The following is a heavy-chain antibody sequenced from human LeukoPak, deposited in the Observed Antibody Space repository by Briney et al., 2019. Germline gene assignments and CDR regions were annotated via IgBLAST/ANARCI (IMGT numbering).Heavy chain of an antibody. CDR2: ISGSGGST. Sequence: GGSLRLSCAASGFKFSSYAMNWVRQAPGKGLEWVSTISGSGGSTYYADSVKGRFTISRDNSKNTLYLQMNSLGAEDTALYYCAKGGTMIVGSLDYWGQGTLVTVSS. D-gene: IGHD3-22*01. V-gene: IGHV3-23*01. CDR3: AKGGTMIVGSLDY. J-gene: IGHJ4*02. CDR1: GFKFSSYA.